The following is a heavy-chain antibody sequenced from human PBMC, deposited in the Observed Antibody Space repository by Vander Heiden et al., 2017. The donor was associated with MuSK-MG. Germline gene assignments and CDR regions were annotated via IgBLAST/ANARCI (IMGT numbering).Heavy chain of an antibody. CDR2: VRRSGNSA. J-gene: IGHJ4*02. Sequence: EVQLLESGGGLVQPGGSLRPSCAASGFTFSRCAMSWVRQAPGKGLQWVSAVRRSGNSAYYADSGRGRFAISRDNSKDTLYLQMNSLRAEDTAVYYCAKDRQQWLGYHFDHWGQGTLVTVSS. V-gene: IGHV3-23*01. CDR1: GFTFSRCA. CDR3: AKDRQQWLGYHFDH. D-gene: IGHD6-19*01.